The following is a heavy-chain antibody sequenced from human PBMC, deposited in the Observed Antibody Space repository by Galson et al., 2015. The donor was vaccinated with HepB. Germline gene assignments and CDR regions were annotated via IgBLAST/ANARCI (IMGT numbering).Heavy chain of an antibody. Sequence: SLRLSCAASGFTFSSYGMHWIRQAPGKGLEWVAVISYDGSNKYYADSVKGRFTISRDNSKNTLYLQMNSLRAEDTAVYYCAKVVGEDGDDYWGQGTLVTVSS. CDR3: AKVVGEDGDDY. V-gene: IGHV3-30*18. D-gene: IGHD4-17*01. CDR2: ISYDGSNK. J-gene: IGHJ4*02. CDR1: GFTFSSYG.